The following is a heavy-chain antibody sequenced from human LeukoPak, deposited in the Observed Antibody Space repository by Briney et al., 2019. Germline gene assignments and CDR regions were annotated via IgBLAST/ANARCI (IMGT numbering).Heavy chain of an antibody. V-gene: IGHV3-23*01. CDR1: GFTFSSYA. CDR3: AGRYCSGGTCYHFGY. CDR2: ISGSGGST. Sequence: GGSLRLSCAASGFTFSSYAMSWVRQAPGKGLEWVSAISGSGGSTYYADSVKGRFTLSRDNSKNTLYLQMNSLRAEDTAVYYCAGRYCSGGTCYHFGYWGQGTLVTVSS. J-gene: IGHJ4*02. D-gene: IGHD2-15*01.